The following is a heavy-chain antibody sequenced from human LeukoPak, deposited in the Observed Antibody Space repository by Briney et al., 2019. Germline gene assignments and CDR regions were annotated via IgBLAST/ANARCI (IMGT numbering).Heavy chain of an antibody. CDR2: INHSGST. CDR1: GGSFSGYY. D-gene: IGHD6-25*01. CDR3: ARGLLGIMEQRLATDY. Sequence: SETLSLTCAVYGGSFSGYYWSWIRQPPGKGLEWIGEINHSGSTNYNPSLKSRVTISVDTSKNQFSLKLSSVTAADTAVYYCARGLLGIMEQRLATDYWGQGTLVTVSS. J-gene: IGHJ4*02. V-gene: IGHV4-34*01.